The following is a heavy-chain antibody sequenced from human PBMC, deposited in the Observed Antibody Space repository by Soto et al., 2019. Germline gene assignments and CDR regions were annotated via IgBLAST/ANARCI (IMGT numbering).Heavy chain of an antibody. Sequence: GGSLRLSCAASGFTFSSYAMHWVRQAPGKGLEWVALISYDGSDTTYADSVKGRFTISRDNAKNTLYLQMNSLRAEDTAVYYCARGREYYGSGTSYYYYGMDVWGQGTTVTVS. J-gene: IGHJ6*02. CDR3: ARGREYYGSGTSYYYYGMDV. D-gene: IGHD3-10*01. V-gene: IGHV3-30*04. CDR2: ISYDGSDT. CDR1: GFTFSSYA.